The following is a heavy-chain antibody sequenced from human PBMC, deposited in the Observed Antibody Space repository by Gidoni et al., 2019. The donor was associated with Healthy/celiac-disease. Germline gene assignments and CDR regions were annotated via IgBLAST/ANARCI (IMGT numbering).Heavy chain of an antibody. V-gene: IGHV4-34*01. CDR1: GGSFSGYY. D-gene: IGHD2-15*01. Sequence: QVQLQQWGAGLLKPSETLSLTCAVYGGSFSGYYWSWIRQPPGKGLEWIGEINHSGSTNYNPSLKSRVTISVDTSKNQFSLKLSSVTAADTAVYYCARGDLGYCSGGSCYSPNFDYWGQGTLVTVSS. CDR3: ARGDLGYCSGGSCYSPNFDY. J-gene: IGHJ4*02. CDR2: INHSGST.